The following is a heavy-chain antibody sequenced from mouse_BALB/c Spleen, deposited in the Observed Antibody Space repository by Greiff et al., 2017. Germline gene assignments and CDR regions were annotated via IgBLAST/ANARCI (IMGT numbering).Heavy chain of an antibody. Sequence: VKLVESGPGLVAPSQSLSITCTVSGFSLTSYDISWIRQPPGKGLEWLGVIWTGGGTNYNSAFMSRLSISKDNSKSQVFLKMNSLQTDDTAIYYCVRDRRGDYWGQGTSVTVSS. V-gene: IGHV2-9-2*01. CDR3: VRDRRGDY. J-gene: IGHJ4*01. CDR2: IWTGGGT. CDR1: GFSLTSYD.